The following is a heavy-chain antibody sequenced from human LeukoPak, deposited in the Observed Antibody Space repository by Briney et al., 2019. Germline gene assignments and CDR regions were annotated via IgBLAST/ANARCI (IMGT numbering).Heavy chain of an antibody. Sequence: GESLRIPCQGFGYTFTTSWIGWVRQLPGKGLEWMAIIYAGNSDTKYSPSFQGQVSISTDRSISTAYLQWSSLQASDTAIYYCAILNQPGGRVDWGQATPVTVSS. CDR2: IYAGNSDT. J-gene: IGHJ4*02. CDR1: GYTFTTSW. CDR3: AILNQPGGRVD. D-gene: IGHD3-3*01. V-gene: IGHV5-51*01.